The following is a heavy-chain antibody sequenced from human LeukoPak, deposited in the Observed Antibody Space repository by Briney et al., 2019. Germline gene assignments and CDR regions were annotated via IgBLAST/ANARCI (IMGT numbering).Heavy chain of an antibody. CDR1: GFSLRTYA. CDR3: AKHKGGGLGNDAFDM. V-gene: IGHV3-23*01. D-gene: IGHD2-15*01. CDR2: IRGGGFSR. Sequence: SGGSLRLSCVVSGFSLRTYAMSWVRQAPGKGLEWVTTIRGGGFSRYYADPVKGRVSISRDDSKNTVTLEVDNLGVEDTAIYYCAKHKGGGLGNDAFDMWGPGTMLIVSS. J-gene: IGHJ3*02.